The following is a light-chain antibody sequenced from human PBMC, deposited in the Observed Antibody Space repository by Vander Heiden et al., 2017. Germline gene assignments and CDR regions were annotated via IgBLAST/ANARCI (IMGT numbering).Light chain of an antibody. CDR1: SSHVGSYNL. V-gene: IGLV2-23*01. J-gene: IGLJ1*01. Sequence: QSALTQPASVSGSPGQSITISCTGTSSHVGSYNLVSWYQQHPGKAPKLMIYEGSKRPSGVSNRFSGSKSGNTASLTISGLQAEDEADYYCCSYAGSSLYVFGTGTKVTVL. CDR3: CSYAGSSLYV. CDR2: EGS.